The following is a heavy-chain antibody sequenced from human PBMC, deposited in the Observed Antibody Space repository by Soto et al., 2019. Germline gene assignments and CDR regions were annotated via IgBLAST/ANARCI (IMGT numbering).Heavy chain of an antibody. Sequence: AGGSLRLSCAASGFTFSSYSMSWVRQAPGKGLEWVSYISSSSSTIYYADSVKGRFTISRDNAKNSLYLQMNSLRADDTAVYYCTKVKGYNWNYVRFDYWGQGTLVTVSS. CDR1: GFTFSSYS. CDR2: ISSSSSTI. CDR3: TKVKGYNWNYVRFDY. V-gene: IGHV3-48*01. J-gene: IGHJ4*02. D-gene: IGHD1-7*01.